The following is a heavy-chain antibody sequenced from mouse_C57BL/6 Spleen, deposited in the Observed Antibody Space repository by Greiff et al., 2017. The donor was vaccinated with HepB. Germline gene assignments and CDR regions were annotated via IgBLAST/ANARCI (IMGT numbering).Heavy chain of an antibody. CDR3: ARGPNYYGSSYDYYAMDD. CDR2: IHPNSGST. Sequence: QVQLQQPGAELVKPGASVKLSCKASGYTFTSYWMHWVKQRPGQGLEWIGMIHPNSGSTNYNEKFKSKATLTVDKSSSTAYMQLSSLTSEDSAVYYCARGPNYYGSSYDYYAMDDWGQGTSVTVSS. V-gene: IGHV1-64*01. CDR1: GYTFTSYW. D-gene: IGHD1-1*01. J-gene: IGHJ4*01.